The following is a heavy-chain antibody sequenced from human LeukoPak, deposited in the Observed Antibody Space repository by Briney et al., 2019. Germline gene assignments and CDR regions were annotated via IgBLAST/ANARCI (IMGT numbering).Heavy chain of an antibody. CDR2: IYYSGST. CDR1: DGFISSYY. D-gene: IGHD6-19*01. V-gene: IGHV4-59*01. CDR3: ARLDSSAYTIGF. Sequence: PSETLSLTCNVSDGFISSYYWTWIRQSPGEGLEWIGYIYYSGSTNYNPSLKSRVTMSVDTSKNQFSLNLSSVTAADTAIYYCARLDSSAYTIGFWGQGTLVTVSS. J-gene: IGHJ4*02.